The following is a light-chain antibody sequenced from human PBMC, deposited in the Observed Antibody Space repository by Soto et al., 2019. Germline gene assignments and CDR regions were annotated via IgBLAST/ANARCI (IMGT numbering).Light chain of an antibody. CDR2: DTS. CDR1: QSVSVD. V-gene: IGKV3-11*01. CDR3: QQSSNWPLT. J-gene: IGKJ3*01. Sequence: EIVMTQSPATLSVCPGEGVTLSCRASQSVSVDLAWYQQRPGQAPRLLIYDTSNRATDIPARFSGSGSGTDFTLTISSLEPEDFAVYYCQQSSNWPLTFGPGTKVDIK.